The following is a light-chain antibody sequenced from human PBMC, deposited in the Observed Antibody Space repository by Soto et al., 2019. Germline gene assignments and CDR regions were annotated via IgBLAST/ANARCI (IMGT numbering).Light chain of an antibody. Sequence: DIQMTQSPSTLSASVGDRVTITCRASQSISTWLAWYQQKPGKAPKLLIYDASSLESGVPSGFSGSGSGTEFTLTISSLQPEDFATYFCQQSYTTPITFGQGTRLEIK. CDR2: DAS. V-gene: IGKV1-5*01. CDR1: QSISTW. CDR3: QQSYTTPIT. J-gene: IGKJ5*01.